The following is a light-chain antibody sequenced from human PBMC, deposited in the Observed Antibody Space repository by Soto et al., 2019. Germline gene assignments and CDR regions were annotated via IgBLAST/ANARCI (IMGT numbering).Light chain of an antibody. CDR3: QQYAGSPWT. CDR1: QTIRNNY. J-gene: IGKJ1*01. V-gene: IGKV3-20*01. CDR2: GAS. Sequence: DTVLTQSPGTLSLSPGETATLSCRASQTIRNNYLAWYRQTPGQAPRLLIYGASNRATGIADRFSGSGSWTDFTLIIRRLEPEDFALYYCQQYAGSPWTFGQGTKVEIK.